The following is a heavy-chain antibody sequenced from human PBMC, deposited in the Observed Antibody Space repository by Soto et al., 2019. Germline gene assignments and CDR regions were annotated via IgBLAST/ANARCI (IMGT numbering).Heavy chain of an antibody. CDR3: ATTNRPTVTTYSRVFDY. CDR2: FDPEDGET. V-gene: IGHV1-24*01. D-gene: IGHD4-4*01. J-gene: IGHJ4*02. Sequence: GSGKVCFQVSGYTLTELSMHLVRQAPGKGLEWMGGFDPEDGETIYAQKFQGRVTMTEDTSTDTAYMELRSLRSEDTAVYYCATTNRPTVTTYSRVFDYWGQGTLVTVSS. CDR1: GYTLTELS.